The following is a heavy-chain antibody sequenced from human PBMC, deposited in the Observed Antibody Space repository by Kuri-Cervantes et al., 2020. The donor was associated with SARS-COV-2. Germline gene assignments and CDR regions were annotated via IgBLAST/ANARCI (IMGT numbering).Heavy chain of an antibody. V-gene: IGHV1-69*10. D-gene: IGHD4-23*01. CDR3: AAGLVTPPERDYYYYYGMDV. CDR2: IIPILGIA. J-gene: IGHJ6*02. Sequence: SVKVSCKASGGTFRTSTLNWVRQAPGQGLEWMGGIIPILGIANYAQKFQGRVTITADKSTGTAYMELSSLRSEDTAVYYCAAGLVTPPERDYYYYYGMDVWGQGTTVTVSS. CDR1: GGTFRTST.